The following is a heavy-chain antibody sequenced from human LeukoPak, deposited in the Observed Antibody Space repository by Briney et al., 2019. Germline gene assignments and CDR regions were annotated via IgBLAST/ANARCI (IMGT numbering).Heavy chain of an antibody. CDR2: IRYDGSNK. J-gene: IGHJ4*02. V-gene: IGHV3-30*02. D-gene: IGHD3-10*01. Sequence: SGGSLRLSCAASGSTFSSYGMHWVRQAPGKGLEWVAFIRYDGSNKYYADSVKGRFTISRDNSKNTLYLQMNSLRAEDTAVYYCAKDLHYGSPYFDYWGQGTLVTVSS. CDR3: AKDLHYGSPYFDY. CDR1: GSTFSSYG.